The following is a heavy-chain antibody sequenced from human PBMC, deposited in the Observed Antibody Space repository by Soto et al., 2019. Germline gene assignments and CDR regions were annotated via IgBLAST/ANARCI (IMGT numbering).Heavy chain of an antibody. CDR1: GYTFTSYG. D-gene: IGHD5-12*01. V-gene: IGHV1-18*01. J-gene: IGHJ4*02. CDR3: ARVQSGYDFAY. CDR2: ISANNGNT. Sequence: QVQLVQSGAEVKKPGASVKVSCKASGYTFTSYGINWVRQAPGQGLEWMGWISANNGNTHNAQKLQGRVTMTTDTPTSTAYMELRSLRSDDTAVYYCARVQSGYDFAYWGQGTLVTVSS.